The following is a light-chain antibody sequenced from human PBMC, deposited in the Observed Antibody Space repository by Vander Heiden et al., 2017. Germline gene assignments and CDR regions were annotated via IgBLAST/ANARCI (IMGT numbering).Light chain of an antibody. CDR3: QQYYTSPYT. CDR2: WAS. CDR1: QTVLYSPNNKNY. V-gene: IGKV4-1*01. J-gene: IGKJ4*01. Sequence: DIVMTQSPDSLAVSLGERATINCKSSQTVLYSPNNKNYLAWYQQKPGQAPKLLISWASTRESGVPDRFSGGGSGTDFTLTISSLQAEDVAVYYCQQYYTSPYTFGGGTKVEIK.